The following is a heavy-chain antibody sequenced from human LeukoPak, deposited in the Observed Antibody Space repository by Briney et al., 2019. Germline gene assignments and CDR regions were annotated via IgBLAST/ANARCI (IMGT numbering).Heavy chain of an antibody. D-gene: IGHD3-9*01. CDR1: GGSFSGYY. V-gene: IGHV4-34*01. CDR2: INHSGST. Sequence: SETLSLTCAVYGGSFSGYYWSWIRQPPGKGLEWIGEINHSGSTNYNPSLKSRVTISVDTSKNQFSLKLSSVTAADTAVYYCARGGGGYFDWLRGYNWFDPWGQGTLVTVSS. J-gene: IGHJ5*02. CDR3: ARGGGGYFDWLRGYNWFDP.